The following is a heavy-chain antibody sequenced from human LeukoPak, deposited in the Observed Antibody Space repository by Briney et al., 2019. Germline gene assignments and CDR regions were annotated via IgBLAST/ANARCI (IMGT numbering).Heavy chain of an antibody. V-gene: IGHV3-23*01. Sequence: PGGSLRLSCAASGFTFSSYAMSWVRQAPGKGLEWVSAISGSGGSTYYADSVKGRFTISRDNSKNTLYLQMNSLRAEDTAVYYCAKSGVLLLSETMIVDPGKLDAFDIWGQGTMVTVSS. J-gene: IGHJ3*02. CDR2: ISGSGGST. CDR3: AKSGVLLLSETMIVDPGKLDAFDI. CDR1: GFTFSSYA. D-gene: IGHD3-22*01.